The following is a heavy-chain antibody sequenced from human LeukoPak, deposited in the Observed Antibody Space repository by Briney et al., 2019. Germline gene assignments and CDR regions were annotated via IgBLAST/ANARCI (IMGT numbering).Heavy chain of an antibody. Sequence: GGSLRLSCAASGFTFSSYGMHWVRQAPGKGLEWVAVISSDGNDKYHADSVKGRFTISRDNSKNTLYLQMNSLRAEDTAVYYCARDVEDIVVVPAAVDYWGQGTLVTVSS. CDR2: ISSDGNDK. D-gene: IGHD2-2*01. CDR3: ARDVEDIVVVPAAVDY. J-gene: IGHJ4*02. V-gene: IGHV3-30*03. CDR1: GFTFSSYG.